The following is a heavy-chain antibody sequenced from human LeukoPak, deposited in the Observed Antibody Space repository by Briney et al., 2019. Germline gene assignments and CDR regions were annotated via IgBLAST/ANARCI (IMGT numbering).Heavy chain of an antibody. CDR3: ARAGESAYYYASGRSYYYYGLDV. Sequence: SQTLSLTCTVSGVSISSGGYYWSWIRQHPGKGLEWIGYIYHSGSTYYNPSLKSRITISIDTSKNQVSLKLSSVTAADTAVYYCARAGESAYYYASGRSYYYYGLDVWGQGTTVTVSS. CDR2: IYHSGST. J-gene: IGHJ6*02. D-gene: IGHD3-10*01. CDR1: GVSISSGGYY. V-gene: IGHV4-31*03.